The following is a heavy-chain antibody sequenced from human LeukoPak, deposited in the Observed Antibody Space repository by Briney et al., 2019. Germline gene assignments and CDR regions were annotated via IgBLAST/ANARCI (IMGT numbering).Heavy chain of an antibody. Sequence: ASVKVSCKASGYTFTAYYLHWVRQAPGQGLEWMGWINPNSDGTSYAQKFQGRVTMTWDTSITTVYMELSRLRSDDTAVYYCARKYTPVGSGYSPLGSWGQGTLVTVSS. CDR3: ARKYTPVGSGYSPLGS. J-gene: IGHJ5*02. D-gene: IGHD3-22*01. CDR2: INPNSDGT. V-gene: IGHV1-2*02. CDR1: GYTFTAYY.